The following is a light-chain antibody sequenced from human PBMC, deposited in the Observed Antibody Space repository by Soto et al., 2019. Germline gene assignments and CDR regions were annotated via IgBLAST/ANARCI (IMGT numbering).Light chain of an antibody. J-gene: IGKJ2*01. CDR1: QSVSSTY. CDR2: GAS. CDR3: QQYGSSPPMHT. Sequence: EIVLTQSPGTLSLSPGERATLSCRASQSVSSTYLAWYQHQPGQAPRLLIYGASSRATGIPDRFSGSGSGTDFTLTISRLEPEDFAVYYCQQYGSSPPMHTFGQGTKLEIK. V-gene: IGKV3-20*01.